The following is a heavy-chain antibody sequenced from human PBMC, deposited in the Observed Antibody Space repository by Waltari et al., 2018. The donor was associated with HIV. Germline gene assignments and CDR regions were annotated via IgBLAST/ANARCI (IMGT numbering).Heavy chain of an antibody. V-gene: IGHV3-23*01. D-gene: IGHD1-26*01. CDR1: GFPFSIYS. CDR3: VKEGGVGSIKEDY. J-gene: IGHJ4*02. CDR2: ISANGYKT. Sequence: DVQLLESGGGFVQPGGSLRLSCAVSGFPFSIYSMYWVRQATGKGPEWVSAISANGYKTFYTDSVRGRFTVSRDNPKSTLYLQMNNLRTEDTAAYFCVKEGGVGSIKEDYWGQGTLVTVSS.